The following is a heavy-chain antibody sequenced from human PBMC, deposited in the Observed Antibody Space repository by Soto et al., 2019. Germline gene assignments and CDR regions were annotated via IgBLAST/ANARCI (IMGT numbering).Heavy chain of an antibody. V-gene: IGHV3-21*01. J-gene: IGHJ4*01. Sequence: EVQLVESGGGLVKPGGSLRLSCAASGFTFSSYSMNWVRQAPGKGLEWVSSISSSSSYIYYADSVKGRFTISRDNAKNSLYLQMNSLRAEDTAVYYCARDRAARQFDYWGQEPWSPSPQ. CDR2: ISSSSSYI. CDR3: ARDRAARQFDY. D-gene: IGHD6-6*01. CDR1: GFTFSSYS.